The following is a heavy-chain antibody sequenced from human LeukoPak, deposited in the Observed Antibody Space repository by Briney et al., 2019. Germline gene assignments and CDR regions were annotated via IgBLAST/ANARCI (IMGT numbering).Heavy chain of an antibody. V-gene: IGHV3-21*01. CDR2: ISSSSSYI. D-gene: IGHD3-9*01. Sequence: GGSLRLSCAASGFTFSSYSMNWVRQAPGKGLEWVSSISSSSSYIYYADSVKGRFTISRDNAKNSLYLQMNSLRAEDTAVYYCVTNQYYDILTGKSHDYWGQGTLVTVSS. CDR3: VTNQYYDILTGKSHDY. J-gene: IGHJ4*02. CDR1: GFTFSSYS.